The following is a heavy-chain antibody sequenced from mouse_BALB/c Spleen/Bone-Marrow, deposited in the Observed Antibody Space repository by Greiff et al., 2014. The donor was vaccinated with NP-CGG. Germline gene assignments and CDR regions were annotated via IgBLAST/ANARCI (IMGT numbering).Heavy chain of an antibody. J-gene: IGHJ3*01. D-gene: IGHD1-1*01. CDR1: GFNIKDTY. V-gene: IGHV14-3*02. Sequence: VQLQQSGAGLVKPGASVKLSCTASGFNIKDTYMYWVKQRPEQGLEWIGRIDPANGNTKYDPKFQDKATIIADTSSNTAYLQLSSLTSEDTAVYYCARYYYGSSLFAYWGQGTLVTVSA. CDR3: ARYYYGSSLFAY. CDR2: IDPANGNT.